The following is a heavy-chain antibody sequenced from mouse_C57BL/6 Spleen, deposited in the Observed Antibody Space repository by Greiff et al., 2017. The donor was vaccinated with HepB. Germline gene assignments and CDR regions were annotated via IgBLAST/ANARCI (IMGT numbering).Heavy chain of an antibody. CDR2: ISYDGSN. CDR3: AREFYYGNFSYWYFDV. Sequence: VQLKESGPGLVKPSQSLSLTCSVTGYSITSGYYWNWIRQFPGNKLEWMGYISYDGSNNYNPSLKNRISITRDTSKNQFFLKLNSVTTEDTATYYCAREFYYGNFSYWYFDVWGTGTTVTVSS. V-gene: IGHV3-6*01. D-gene: IGHD2-1*01. CDR1: GYSITSGYY. J-gene: IGHJ1*03.